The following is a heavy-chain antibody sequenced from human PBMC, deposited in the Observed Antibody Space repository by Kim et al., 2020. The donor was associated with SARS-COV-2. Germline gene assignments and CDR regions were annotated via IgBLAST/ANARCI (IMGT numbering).Heavy chain of an antibody. Sequence: GGSLRLSCAASGFTFSSYWMSWVRQAPGKGLEWVANIKQDGSEKYYVDSVKGRFTISRDNAKNSLYLQMNSLRAEDTAVYYCASAVSQLPYNYGMDVWGQGTTVTVSS. CDR2: IKQDGSEK. D-gene: IGHD2-2*01. V-gene: IGHV3-7*03. CDR1: GFTFSSYW. CDR3: ASAVSQLPYNYGMDV. J-gene: IGHJ6*02.